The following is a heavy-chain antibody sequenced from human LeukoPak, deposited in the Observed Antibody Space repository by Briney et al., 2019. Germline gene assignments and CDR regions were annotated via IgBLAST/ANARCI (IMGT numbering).Heavy chain of an antibody. J-gene: IGHJ4*02. CDR1: GFSFNNAW. D-gene: IGHD1-14*01. CDR3: ARVGHSAGKYYFDY. Sequence: PGGSLRLSCAASGFSFNNAWMSWVRQAPGKGLEWVGRIKRKSDGGTADYAAPVKGRFTISRDDSKNTLYLQMNSLRAEDTAVYYCARVGHSAGKYYFDYWGQGTLVTVSS. V-gene: IGHV3-15*01. CDR2: IKRKSDGGTA.